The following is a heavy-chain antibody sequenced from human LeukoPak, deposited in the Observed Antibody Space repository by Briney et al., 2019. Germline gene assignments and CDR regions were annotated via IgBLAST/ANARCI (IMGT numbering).Heavy chain of an antibody. J-gene: IGHJ4*02. Sequence: PGGSLRLSCAASGFAFSIYGMNWVRQAPGSGLEWVSYISSSGSTKYYADSVKGRFTISRDNAKKSLYLQMNSLRAEDTAVYYCASQSGSHLTDYWGQGAQVTVSS. CDR2: ISSSGSTK. D-gene: IGHD1-26*01. CDR1: GFAFSIYG. CDR3: ASQSGSHLTDY. V-gene: IGHV3-48*03.